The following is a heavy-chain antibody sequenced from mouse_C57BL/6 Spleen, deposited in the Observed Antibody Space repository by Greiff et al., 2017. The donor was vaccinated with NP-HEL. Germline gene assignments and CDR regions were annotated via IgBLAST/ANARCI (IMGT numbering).Heavy chain of an antibody. V-gene: IGHV1-69*01. CDR1: GYTFTSYW. Sequence: VQLQQSGAELVMPGASVKLSCKASGYTFTSYWMHWVKQRPGQGLEWIGEIDPSDSYTNYNQKFKGKSTLTVDKSSSTAYMQLSSLTSEDSAVYYCARSDYYGSSFYAMDYWCQGTSVTVSS. CDR2: IDPSDSYT. J-gene: IGHJ4*01. D-gene: IGHD1-1*01. CDR3: ARSDYYGSSFYAMDY.